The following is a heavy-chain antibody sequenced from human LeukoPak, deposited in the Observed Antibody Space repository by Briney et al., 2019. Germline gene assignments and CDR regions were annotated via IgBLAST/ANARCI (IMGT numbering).Heavy chain of an antibody. D-gene: IGHD3-22*01. CDR3: ARGGVYYYEFDY. Sequence: SETLSLTCTVSGGSISSGGYYWSWIRQHPGKGLEWIGYIYYSGSTYYNPSLKSRVTISVDTSKNQFSLKLSSVTAADTAVYYWARGGVYYYEFDYGGKGTWVTVSS. CDR2: IYYSGST. V-gene: IGHV4-31*03. CDR1: GGSISSGGYY. J-gene: IGHJ4*02.